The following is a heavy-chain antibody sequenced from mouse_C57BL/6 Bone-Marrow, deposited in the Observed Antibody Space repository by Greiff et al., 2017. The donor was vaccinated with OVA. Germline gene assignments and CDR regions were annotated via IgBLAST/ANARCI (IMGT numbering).Heavy chain of an antibody. CDR2: IRNKANGYTT. Sequence: EVQVVESGGGLVQPGGSLSLSCAASGFTFTDYYMSWVRQPPGKALEWLGFIRNKANGYTTEYSASVKGRFTISRDNSQSILYLQMNALRAEDSATYYCARGRYYYGSSIAYWGQGTLVTVSA. V-gene: IGHV7-3*01. J-gene: IGHJ3*01. CDR1: GFTFTDYY. D-gene: IGHD1-1*01. CDR3: ARGRYYYGSSIAY.